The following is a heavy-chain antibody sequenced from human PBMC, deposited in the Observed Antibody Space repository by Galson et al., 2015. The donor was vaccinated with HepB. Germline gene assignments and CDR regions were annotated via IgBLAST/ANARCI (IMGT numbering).Heavy chain of an antibody. D-gene: IGHD3-3*01. V-gene: IGHV3-30*18. CDR3: AKDLGIDYDFWSGHDY. CDR1: GFTFSSYG. CDR2: ISYDGSNK. Sequence: SLRLSCAASGFTFSSYGMHWVRQAPGKGLEWVAVISYDGSNKYYADSVKGRFTISRDNSKNTLYLQMNSLRAEDTAVYYCAKDLGIDYDFWSGHDYWGQGTLVTVSS. J-gene: IGHJ4*02.